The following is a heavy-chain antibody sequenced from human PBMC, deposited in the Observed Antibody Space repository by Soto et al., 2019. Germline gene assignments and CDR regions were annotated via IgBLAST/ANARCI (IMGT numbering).Heavy chain of an antibody. J-gene: IGHJ4*02. CDR1: GFTFSDFY. Sequence: PGGSLRLSCAASGFTFSDFYMTWIRQAPGKGLEWVSYISNSGGFTNYADSVRGRFTISRDNAKNSLYLQMNSLRVEDTAVYYCARLDSSSWAFDYWGQGTLVTVSS. CDR2: ISNSGGFT. CDR3: ARLDSSSWAFDY. D-gene: IGHD6-13*01. V-gene: IGHV3-11*06.